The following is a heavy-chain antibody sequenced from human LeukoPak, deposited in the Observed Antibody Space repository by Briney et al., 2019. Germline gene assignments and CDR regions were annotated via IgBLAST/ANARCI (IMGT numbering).Heavy chain of an antibody. Sequence: GASVKVSCKASGYTFTSYGISWVRQAPGQGLEWMGWISAYNGSTNYARKLQGRVTMPTNTSTSPAYIELGRLRSDDPGVYFRARASGDYYDSSGYRFDYWGQGTLVTVSS. CDR3: ARASGDYYDSSGYRFDY. V-gene: IGHV1-18*01. D-gene: IGHD3-22*01. CDR1: GYTFTSYG. J-gene: IGHJ4*02. CDR2: ISAYNGST.